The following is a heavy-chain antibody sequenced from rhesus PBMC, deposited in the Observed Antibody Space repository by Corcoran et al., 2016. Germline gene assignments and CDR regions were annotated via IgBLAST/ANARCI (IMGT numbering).Heavy chain of an antibody. V-gene: IGHV4-165*02. D-gene: IGHD3-34*01. CDR3: ARVGVGWGDSL. Sequence: QVQLQESGPGLVKPSSTLSLSCAVSCASISGYYCNWIRPPPGKGLDWIGYIGGSCGSTYYDPSFRSRVTSSMDTPKKQFSLNLTSVTAADTAVYYCARVGVGWGDSLWGQGVLVTVSS. J-gene: IGHJ4*01. CDR2: IGGSCGST. CDR1: CASISGYY.